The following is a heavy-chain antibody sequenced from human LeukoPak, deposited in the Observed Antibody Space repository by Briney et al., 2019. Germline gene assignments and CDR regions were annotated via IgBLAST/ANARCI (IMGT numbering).Heavy chain of an antibody. D-gene: IGHD3-9*01. J-gene: IGHJ4*02. CDR1: GGSFSGYY. V-gene: IGHV4-34*01. CDR3: ARGGYYDILTGYYIGRRYYFDY. Sequence: SETLSLTCAVYGGSFSGYYWSWIRQPPGKGLEWIGEINHSGSTNYNPSLKSRVTISVDTSKNQFSLKLSSVTAADTAVYYCARGGYYDILTGYYIGRRYYFDYWSQGTLVTVSS. CDR2: INHSGST.